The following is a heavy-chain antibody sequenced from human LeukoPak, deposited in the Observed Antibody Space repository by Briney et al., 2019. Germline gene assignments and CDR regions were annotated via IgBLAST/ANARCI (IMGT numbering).Heavy chain of an antibody. Sequence: GGSLRLSCAASGFTFSSYAISWVRQAPGKGLEWVSAISGSGGSTYYADSVKGRFTISRDNSKNTLYLQMNSLRAEDTAVYYCAKAAEHYGSGSYRTFDYWGQGTLVTVSS. J-gene: IGHJ4*02. CDR3: AKAAEHYGSGSYRTFDY. V-gene: IGHV3-23*01. CDR1: GFTFSSYA. CDR2: ISGSGGST. D-gene: IGHD3-10*01.